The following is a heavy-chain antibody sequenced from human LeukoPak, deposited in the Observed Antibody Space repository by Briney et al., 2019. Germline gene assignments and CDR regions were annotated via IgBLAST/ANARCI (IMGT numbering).Heavy chain of an antibody. Sequence: GASVKVSCKASGYTFTGYYMHWVRQAPGQGLGWVGGINPNSGGTNYAQKLQGRVTMPRDTSISTAYMELSRLRSDDTAVYYCARGVGYDSSGYPDYWGQGTLVTVSS. CDR3: ARGVGYDSSGYPDY. CDR2: INPNSGGT. V-gene: IGHV1-2*02. J-gene: IGHJ4*02. CDR1: GYTFTGYY. D-gene: IGHD3-22*01.